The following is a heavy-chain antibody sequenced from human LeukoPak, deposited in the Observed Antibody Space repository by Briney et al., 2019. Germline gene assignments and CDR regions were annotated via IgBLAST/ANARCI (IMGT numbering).Heavy chain of an antibody. CDR2: INAAGHT. J-gene: IGHJ3*02. V-gene: IGHV3-13*01. CDR1: GFTFNTYD. CDR3: ARTSKVTSAMDI. Sequence: GGSLRLSCEASGFTFNTYDLHWVRQDLGKGLEWVSNINAAGHTFYSGCVTGRLTISRENARNSLYLQMNNVRVGDTAVYYCARTSKVTSAMDIWGQGTVVIVSS. D-gene: IGHD4-23*01.